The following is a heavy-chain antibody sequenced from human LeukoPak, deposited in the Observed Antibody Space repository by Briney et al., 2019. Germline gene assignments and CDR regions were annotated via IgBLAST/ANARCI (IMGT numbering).Heavy chain of an antibody. Sequence: SETLSLTCTVSGGSISSSSYYWGWIRQPPGKGLEWIGSIYYSGSTYYNPSLKSRVTMSVDTSKNQFSLKLSSVTAVDTAVYYCAVTFDCSGPGSAFDIWGQGTMVTVSS. J-gene: IGHJ3*02. D-gene: IGHD2-15*01. V-gene: IGHV4-39*07. CDR2: IYYSGST. CDR3: AVTFDCSGPGSAFDI. CDR1: GGSISSSSYY.